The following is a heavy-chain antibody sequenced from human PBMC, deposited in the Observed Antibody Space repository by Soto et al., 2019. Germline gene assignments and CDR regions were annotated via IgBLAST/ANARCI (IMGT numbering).Heavy chain of an antibody. D-gene: IGHD5-12*01. Sequence: AVKVSCKASGGTFSSYAISGVRQAPGQGLEWMGGIIPIFGTANYAQKFHGRVTITADESTSTAYIELTSLRAEDTAVYYCARGLTGDGYNYGVGAFDIWGQGTMVTVSS. CDR2: IIPIFGTA. CDR1: GGTFSSYA. CDR3: ARGLTGDGYNYGVGAFDI. J-gene: IGHJ3*02. V-gene: IGHV1-69*13.